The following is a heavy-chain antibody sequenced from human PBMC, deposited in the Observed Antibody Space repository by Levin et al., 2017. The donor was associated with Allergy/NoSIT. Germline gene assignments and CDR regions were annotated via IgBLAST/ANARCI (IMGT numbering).Heavy chain of an antibody. D-gene: IGHD6-19*01. V-gene: IGHV3-30*18. Sequence: PGESLKISCAASGFTFSSYGMHWVRQAPGKGLEWVAVISSDGRKKFYADSVKGRFTLSRDNSKNTLDLQMNSLRAEDTAVYYCAKDVYGSGWYPLGNDAFEMWGQGTKVSVSS. CDR2: ISSDGRKK. CDR1: GFTFSSYG. CDR3: AKDVYGSGWYPLGNDAFEM. J-gene: IGHJ3*02.